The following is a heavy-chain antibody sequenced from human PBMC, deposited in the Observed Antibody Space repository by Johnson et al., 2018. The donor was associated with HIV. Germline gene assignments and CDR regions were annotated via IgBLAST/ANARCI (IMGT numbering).Heavy chain of an antibody. CDR3: ATRDPTHRPGVFDI. Sequence: QVQLVESGGGVVQPGRSLRLSCAASGFTFSRYGMHWVRQAPGKGLEWVAVIWYDGSNKYYADSVKGRSTIARGNAKNSLYLQMNSLRAEDTAVYYCATRDPTHRPGVFDIWGQGTMVTVSS. J-gene: IGHJ3*02. CDR1: GFTFSRYG. D-gene: IGHD1-14*01. CDR2: IWYDGSNK. V-gene: IGHV3-33*03.